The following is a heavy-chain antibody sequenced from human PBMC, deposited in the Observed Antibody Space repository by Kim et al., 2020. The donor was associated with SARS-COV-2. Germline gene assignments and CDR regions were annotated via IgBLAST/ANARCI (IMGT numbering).Heavy chain of an antibody. CDR3: ARDSYCSSTSCYWGYYYGMDV. J-gene: IGHJ6*02. Sequence: SETLSLTCAVSGGSISSSNWWSWVRQPPGKGLEWIGEIYHSGSTNYNPSLKSRVTISVDKSKNQFSLKLSSVTAADTAVYYCARDSYCSSTSCYWGYYYGMDVWGQGTTVTVSS. D-gene: IGHD2-2*01. CDR2: IYHSGST. CDR1: GGSISSSNW. V-gene: IGHV4-4*02.